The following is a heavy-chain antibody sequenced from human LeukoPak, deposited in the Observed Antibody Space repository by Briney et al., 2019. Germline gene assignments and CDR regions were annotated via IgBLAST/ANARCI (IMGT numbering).Heavy chain of an antibody. CDR2: IYHSGST. V-gene: IGHV4-30-2*01. CDR1: GGSISSGGYY. Sequence: PSETLSLTCTVSGGSISSGGYYWSWIRQPPGKGLEWIGYIYHSGSTYYNPSLKSRVTISVDRSKNQFSLKLSSVTAADTAVYYCASTRTSPFGETHYYYYMDVWGKGTTVTVSS. CDR3: ASTRTSPFGETHYYYYMDV. J-gene: IGHJ6*03. D-gene: IGHD3-10*01.